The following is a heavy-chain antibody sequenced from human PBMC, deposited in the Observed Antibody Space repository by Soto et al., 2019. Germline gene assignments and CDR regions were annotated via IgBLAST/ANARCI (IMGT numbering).Heavy chain of an antibody. D-gene: IGHD6-19*01. Sequence: SETLSLTCAVSSGSISSSNWWSWVRQPPGKGLEWIGEIYHSGSTNYNPSLKSRVTISVDKSKNQFSLKLSPVTAADTAVYYCAREPVAGRGWFDYWGQGTLVTVSS. CDR2: IYHSGST. CDR1: SGSISSSNW. J-gene: IGHJ4*02. CDR3: AREPVAGRGWFDY. V-gene: IGHV4-4*02.